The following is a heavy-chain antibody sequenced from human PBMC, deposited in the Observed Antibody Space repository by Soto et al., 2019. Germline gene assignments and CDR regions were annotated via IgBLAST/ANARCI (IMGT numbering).Heavy chain of an antibody. CDR1: GGSISSGGYS. Sequence: SETLSLTCAVSGGSISSGGYSWSWIRQPPGKGLEWIGYIYHSGSTYYNPSLKSRVTISADRSKNQFSLKLSSVTAADTAVYYCAGSLGDDGNFDYWGQGTLVTVSS. V-gene: IGHV4-30-2*01. J-gene: IGHJ4*02. CDR2: IYHSGST. CDR3: AGSLGDDGNFDY. D-gene: IGHD4-17*01.